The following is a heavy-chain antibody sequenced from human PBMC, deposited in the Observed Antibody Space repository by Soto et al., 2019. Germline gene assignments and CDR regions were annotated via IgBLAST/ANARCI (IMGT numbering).Heavy chain of an antibody. D-gene: IGHD3-22*01. J-gene: IGHJ4*02. V-gene: IGHV3-21*01. CDR2: ISSSSSYI. CDR1: GFTFSSYS. Sequence: PGGSLRLSCAVSGFTFSSYSMNWVRQAPGKGLEWVSSISSSSSYIYYADSVKGRFTISRDNAKNSLYLQMNSLRAEDTAVYYCARGLYYYDSSGYYGNWGQGTLVNVSS. CDR3: ARGLYYYDSSGYYGN.